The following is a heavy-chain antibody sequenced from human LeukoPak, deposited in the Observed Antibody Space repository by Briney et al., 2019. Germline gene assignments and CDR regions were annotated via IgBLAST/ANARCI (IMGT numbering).Heavy chain of an antibody. V-gene: IGHV4-4*07. CDR1: GGSITSYS. D-gene: IGHD3-10*01. CDR3: ARGHLWPFDY. CDR2: IYTSGST. J-gene: IGHJ4*02. Sequence: PSETLSLTCTVSGGSITSYSWSWIRQPAGKGLEWIGRIYTSGSTNYNPSLKSRVTISVDTSKNQFSLKLSSVTAADTAVYYCARGHLWPFDYWGQGTLVTVSS.